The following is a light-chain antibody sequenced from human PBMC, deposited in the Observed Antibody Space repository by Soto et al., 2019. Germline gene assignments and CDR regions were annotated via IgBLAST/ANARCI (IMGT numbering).Light chain of an antibody. V-gene: IGLV2-14*03. CDR3: SSYTSSSTLDVV. CDR1: SSDVGGFNF. Sequence: QSALTQPAAVSGSPGQSITISCTGTSSDVGGFNFVSWYQQHPGKARKLMIYDVTNRPSGISDRFSGPKSVNTASLTISGLQGEDEADYHWSSYTSSSTLDVVFGGGTQRTVL. J-gene: IGLJ2*01. CDR2: DVT.